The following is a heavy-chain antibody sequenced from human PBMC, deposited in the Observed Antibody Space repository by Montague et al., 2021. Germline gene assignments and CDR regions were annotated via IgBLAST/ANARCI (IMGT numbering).Heavy chain of an antibody. CDR2: ITLDGSST. V-gene: IGHV3-74*01. Sequence: SLRLSCAASGFSFSSYWMHWVRQAPGKGLLWVPRITLDGSSTTLADSVKGRFTTSRDNAKATLYLQMNSLRVEDTAVYYCARNLASAAPEAFDIWGQGTMVTVSS. J-gene: IGHJ3*02. D-gene: IGHD6-13*01. CDR3: ARNLASAAPEAFDI. CDR1: GFSFSSYW.